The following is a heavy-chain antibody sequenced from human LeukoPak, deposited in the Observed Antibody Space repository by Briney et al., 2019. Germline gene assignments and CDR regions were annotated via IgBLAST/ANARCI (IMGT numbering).Heavy chain of an antibody. CDR1: GYTFTSYG. J-gene: IGHJ4*02. CDR2: ISAYNGYT. Sequence: ASVKVSCKASGYTFTSYGISWVRQAPGQGLAWMGWISAYNGYTNYAQKLQGGVTLTTDTSTSTAYMELRSLRSDDTAGYYCAREGVVVISTGSFDYWGQGALVTVSS. V-gene: IGHV1-18*01. CDR3: AREGVVVISTGSFDY. D-gene: IGHD2-15*01.